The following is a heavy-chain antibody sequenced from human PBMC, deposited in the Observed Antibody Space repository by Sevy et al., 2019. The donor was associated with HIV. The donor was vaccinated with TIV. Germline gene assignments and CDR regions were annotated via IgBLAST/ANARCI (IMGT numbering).Heavy chain of an antibody. D-gene: IGHD3-22*01. CDR2: ISISSSTI. J-gene: IGHJ3*02. V-gene: IGHV3-48*01. Sequence: GGSLRLSCAASGFTFSSYSMNWVRQAPGKGLEWVSYISISSSTIYYAGSVKGRFTISRDNAKNSLYLKMNSLRAEDTAVYYCARDDYYDSSGYYYGSAFDIWGQGTMVTVSS. CDR1: GFTFSSYS. CDR3: ARDDYYDSSGYYYGSAFDI.